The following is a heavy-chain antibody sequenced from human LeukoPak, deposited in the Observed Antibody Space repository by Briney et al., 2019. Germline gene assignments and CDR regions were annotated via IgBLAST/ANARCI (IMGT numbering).Heavy chain of an antibody. Sequence: PSETLSLTCAVYGGSFSGYYWSWIRQPTGKGLEWIGEINHSGSTNYNPSLKSRVTISVDTSKNQFSLKLSSVTAADTAVYYCASGYSGYDYHYWGQGTLVTVSS. V-gene: IGHV4-34*01. CDR1: GGSFSGYY. D-gene: IGHD5-12*01. J-gene: IGHJ4*02. CDR3: ASGYSGYDYHY. CDR2: INHSGST.